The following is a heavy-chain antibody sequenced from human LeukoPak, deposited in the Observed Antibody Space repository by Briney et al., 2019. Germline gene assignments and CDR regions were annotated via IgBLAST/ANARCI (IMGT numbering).Heavy chain of an antibody. CDR2: IRYDGSNK. Sequence: GGSLRLSCAASGFTFSSYGMHWVRQAPGKGLEWVAFIRYDGSNKYYADSVKGRFTISRDNSKNTLYLQMNSLRAEDTAVYYCAKDSYVVVVAATPVVDYWGQGTLVTVSS. CDR1: GFTFSSYG. V-gene: IGHV3-30*02. D-gene: IGHD2-15*01. CDR3: AKDSYVVVVAATPVVDY. J-gene: IGHJ4*02.